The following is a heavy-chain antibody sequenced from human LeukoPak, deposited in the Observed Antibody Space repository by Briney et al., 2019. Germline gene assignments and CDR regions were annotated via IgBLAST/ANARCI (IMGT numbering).Heavy chain of an antibody. Sequence: GSLRLSCAASGFTFSRYSMNWVRQAPGKGLEWLSSISSSSSYIYYADSVKGRFTISRDNAKNSLYLQMNSLRAEDTAVYYCARGHCSSTSCYLDYFDYWGQGTLVTVSS. CDR3: ARGHCSSTSCYLDYFDY. J-gene: IGHJ4*02. V-gene: IGHV3-21*01. D-gene: IGHD2-2*01. CDR1: GFTFSRYS. CDR2: ISSSSSYI.